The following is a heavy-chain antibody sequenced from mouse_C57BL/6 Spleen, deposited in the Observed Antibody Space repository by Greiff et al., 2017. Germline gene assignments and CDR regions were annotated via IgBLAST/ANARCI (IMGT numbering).Heavy chain of an antibody. D-gene: IGHD1-1*01. CDR2: IDPSDSET. CDR1: GYTFTSYW. J-gene: IGHJ1*03. CDR3: ARQGYYGSRTDWYVDV. Sequence: QVQLQQPGAELVRPGSSVKLSCKASGYTFTSYWMHWVKQRPIQGLEWIGNIDPSDSETHYNQKFKDKATLTVDKSSSTAYMQLSSLTSDDSAVYYCARQGYYGSRTDWYVDVWGTGTSVTVSS. V-gene: IGHV1-52*01.